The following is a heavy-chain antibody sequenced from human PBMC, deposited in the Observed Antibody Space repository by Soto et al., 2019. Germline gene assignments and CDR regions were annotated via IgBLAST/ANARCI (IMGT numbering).Heavy chain of an antibody. J-gene: IGHJ6*02. CDR1: GFTFSSYG. V-gene: IGHV3-30*18. CDR3: AKDLSFDFWSGYYHEDYYYGMDV. CDR2: ISYDGSNK. Sequence: PGGSLRLSCAASGFTFSSYGMHWVRQAPGKGLEWVAVISYDGSNKYYADSVKGRFTISRDNSKNTLYLQMNSLRAEDTAVYYCAKDLSFDFWSGYYHEDYYYGMDVWGQGTTVTVSS. D-gene: IGHD3-3*01.